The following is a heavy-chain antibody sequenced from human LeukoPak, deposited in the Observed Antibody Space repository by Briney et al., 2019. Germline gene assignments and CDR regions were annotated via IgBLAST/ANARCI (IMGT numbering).Heavy chain of an antibody. V-gene: IGHV4-31*03. Sequence: SETLSLTCTVSGGSISSGGYYWSWIRQHPGKGLEWIGYIYYSGSTYYNPSLKSRVTISVDTSKNQFSLKLSSVTAADTAVYFCERESKYDIFDYWGQGTLVTVSS. CDR2: IYYSGST. D-gene: IGHD3-9*01. J-gene: IGHJ4*02. CDR3: ERESKYDIFDY. CDR1: GGSISSGGYY.